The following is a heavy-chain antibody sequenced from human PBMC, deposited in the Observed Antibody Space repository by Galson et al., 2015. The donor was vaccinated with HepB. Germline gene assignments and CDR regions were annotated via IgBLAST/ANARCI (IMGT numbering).Heavy chain of an antibody. CDR1: GFTFSSYA. J-gene: IGHJ6*02. CDR2: ISYDGSNK. CDR3: ARQGNYYGMDV. Sequence: SLRLSCAASGFTFSSYAMHWVRQAPGKGLEWVAVISYDGSNKSYADSVKGRFTISRDNSKNTLYLQMNSLRAEDTAVYYCARQGNYYGMDVWGQGTTVTVSS. V-gene: IGHV3-30-3*01.